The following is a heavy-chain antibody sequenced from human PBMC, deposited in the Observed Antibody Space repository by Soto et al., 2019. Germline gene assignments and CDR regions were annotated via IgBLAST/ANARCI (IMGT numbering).Heavy chain of an antibody. J-gene: IGHJ4*02. CDR2: ISYDGSNK. CDR1: GFTFSSYA. V-gene: IGHV3-30-3*01. Sequence: QVQLVESGGGVVQPGRSLRLSCAASGFTFSSYAMHWVRQAPGKGLEWVAVISYDGSNKYYADSVKGRFTISRDNSKNTLYLQMNSLRAEDTAVYYCARDRDLLAALSSRHFDYWGQGTLVTVSS. D-gene: IGHD6-6*01. CDR3: ARDRDLLAALSSRHFDY.